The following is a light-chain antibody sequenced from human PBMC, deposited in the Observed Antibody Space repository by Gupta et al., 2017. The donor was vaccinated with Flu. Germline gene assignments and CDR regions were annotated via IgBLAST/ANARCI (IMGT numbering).Light chain of an antibody. CDR2: GAS. Sequence: EIVLTQSPGTLSLSPGERATLSCGASQSVNSNYLAWYQHKPGQSPRLLIYGASRRATGIPDRFSGSGSGTDFTLTISRLEPEDFAVYYCQQYGRSPTFGQGTKVEVK. CDR3: QQYGRSPT. J-gene: IGKJ1*01. CDR1: QSVNSNY. V-gene: IGKV3-20*01.